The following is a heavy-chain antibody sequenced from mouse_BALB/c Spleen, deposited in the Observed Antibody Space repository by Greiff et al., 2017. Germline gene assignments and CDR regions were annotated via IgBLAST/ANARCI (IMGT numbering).Heavy chain of an antibody. CDR1: GFTFSDYY. CDR2: ISDGGSYT. Sequence: EVQRVESGGGLVKPGGSLKLSCAASGFTFSDYYMYWVRQTPEKRLEWVATISDGGSYTYYPDSVKGRFTISRDNAKNNLYLQMSSLKSEDTAMYYCARGGPSLDYWGQGTTLTVSS. J-gene: IGHJ2*01. V-gene: IGHV5-4*02. CDR3: ARGGPSLDY.